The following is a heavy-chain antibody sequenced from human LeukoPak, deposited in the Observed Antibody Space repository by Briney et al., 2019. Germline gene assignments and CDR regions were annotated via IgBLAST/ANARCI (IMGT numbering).Heavy chain of an antibody. CDR2: INPNSGGT. CDR3: ARDLDSGYDAFDY. Sequence: ASVKVSCKASGYTFTGYYMHWVRQAPGQGLEGMGWINPNSGGTNYAQKFQGRVTMTRDTSISTAYMELSRLRSDDTAVYYCARDLDSGYDAFDYWGQGTLVTVSS. D-gene: IGHD5-12*01. CDR1: GYTFTGYY. J-gene: IGHJ4*02. V-gene: IGHV1-2*02.